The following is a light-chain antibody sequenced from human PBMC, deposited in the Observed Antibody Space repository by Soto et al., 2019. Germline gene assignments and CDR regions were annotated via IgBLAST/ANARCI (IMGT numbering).Light chain of an antibody. J-gene: IGLJ3*02. V-gene: IGLV1-44*01. CDR2: SIN. CDR3: SSWDDSLDGPV. Sequence: QSVLTQPPSASATPGQTVTISCSGRYSNIGSNFVSWYQRLPGTAPKLLIYSINQRPSGVPGRLSGSKSGTSASLTISGLQSEDEADYFCSSWDDSLDGPVFGGGTKVTVL. CDR1: YSNIGSNF.